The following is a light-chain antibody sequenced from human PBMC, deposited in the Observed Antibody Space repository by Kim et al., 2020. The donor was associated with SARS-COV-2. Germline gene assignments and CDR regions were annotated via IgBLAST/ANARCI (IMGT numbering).Light chain of an antibody. J-gene: IGKJ1*01. CDR2: QIS. Sequence: PAPFSFRSSQNLEHSDRHTYLSWLQRRTGQSPRLLIYQISNRFSGVPDRFSGSGAGTDFTLKISRVEAEDVWLYYCMQSTQFPRTFGQGTKVDIK. CDR3: MQSTQFPRT. V-gene: IGKV2-24*01. CDR1: QNLEHSDRHTY.